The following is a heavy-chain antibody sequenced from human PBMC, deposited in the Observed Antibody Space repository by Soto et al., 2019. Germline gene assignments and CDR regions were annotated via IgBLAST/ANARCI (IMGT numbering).Heavy chain of an antibody. Sequence: QVQLVESGGGLVKPGGSLRLSCAASGFTFSDFHMIWVRQAPGRGLEWISYIYRGGSTVSYADSVQGRFTISRDNAKNSLYRELGRVGGEDAAGDYCAKRIVGTTGHAFDVWGQGTTVTISS. J-gene: IGHJ6*02. CDR3: AKRIVGTTGHAFDV. V-gene: IGHV3-11*01. CDR1: GFTFSDFH. D-gene: IGHD1-26*01. CDR2: IYRGGSTV.